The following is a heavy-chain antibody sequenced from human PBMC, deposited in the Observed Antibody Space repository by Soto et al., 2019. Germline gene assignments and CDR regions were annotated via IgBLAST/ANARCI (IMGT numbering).Heavy chain of an antibody. CDR1: VFCFGRYE. J-gene: IGHJ6*02. CDR2: TSYDGSIN. D-gene: IGHD4-17*01. CDR3: VRRSTVSYYAVDV. V-gene: IGHV3-30*04. Sequence: GGALRLSCSSSVFCFGRYEKNWFRQAPGKGLEWVTFTSYDGSINYYADSVKGRFTMSRDNSKNLLYLQMNSLRTEDTAVYYCVRRSTVSYYAVDVWGQGTTVTVSS.